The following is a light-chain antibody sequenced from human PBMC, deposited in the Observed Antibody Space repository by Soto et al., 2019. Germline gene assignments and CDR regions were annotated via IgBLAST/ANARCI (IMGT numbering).Light chain of an antibody. Sequence: QLVLTQSSSASASLGSAVKLTCTLSSGHNSHIIAWHQQQPGKAPRYLMKVEDSGSYNKGSGVSDRFSGSSSGADRHLTISNLQSEDEADYYCEMWDTNSGVFGGGTKVTVL. CDR3: EMWDTNSGV. J-gene: IGLJ3*02. CDR2: VEDSGSY. CDR1: SGHNSHI. V-gene: IGLV4-60*03.